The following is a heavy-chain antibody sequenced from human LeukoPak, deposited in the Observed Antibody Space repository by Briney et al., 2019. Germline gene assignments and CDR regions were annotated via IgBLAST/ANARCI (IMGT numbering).Heavy chain of an antibody. CDR3: ASTETYVMDV. CDR2: IIPILGIA. V-gene: IGHV1-69*04. CDR1: GGTFSSYA. J-gene: IGHJ6*02. Sequence: GASVKVSCKASGGTFSSYAISWVRQAPGQGLEWMGRIIPILGIANYAQKFQGRVTITADKSTSTAYMELSSLRSEDTAVYCCASTETYVMDVWGQGTTVTVSS.